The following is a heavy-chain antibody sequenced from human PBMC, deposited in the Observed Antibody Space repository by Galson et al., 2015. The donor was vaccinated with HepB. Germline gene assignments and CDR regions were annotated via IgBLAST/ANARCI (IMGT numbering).Heavy chain of an antibody. J-gene: IGHJ4*02. CDR2: ISGSGDNT. CDR1: GFTFSDHG. Sequence: SLRLSCAASGFTFSDHGMNWVRQAPGKGLEWVSGISGSGDNTYYADSVKGRFTISRDNSKNTLYLQMNILRAEDTAVYYCAKIRYYYDSSGYYYFDYWGQGTLVTVSS. D-gene: IGHD3-22*01. CDR3: AKIRYYYDSSGYYYFDY. V-gene: IGHV3-23*01.